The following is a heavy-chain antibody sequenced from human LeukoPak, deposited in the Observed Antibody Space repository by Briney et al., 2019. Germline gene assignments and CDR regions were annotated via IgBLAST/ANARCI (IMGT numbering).Heavy chain of an antibody. J-gene: IGHJ4*02. Sequence: SETLSLTCTVSGGSISSYYRSWIRQPAGKGLEWIGRIYTGGSTNYNPSLKSRVTMSVNTSKNQFSLKLSSVTAADTAVYYCARDSLSGDFDYWGQGTLVTVSS. V-gene: IGHV4-4*07. D-gene: IGHD2-15*01. CDR3: ARDSLSGDFDY. CDR2: IYTGGST. CDR1: GGSISSYY.